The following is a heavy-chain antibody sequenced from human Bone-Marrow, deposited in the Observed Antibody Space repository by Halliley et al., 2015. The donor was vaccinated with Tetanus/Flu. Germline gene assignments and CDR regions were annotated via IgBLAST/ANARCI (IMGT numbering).Heavy chain of an antibody. CDR2: INHFGFI. D-gene: IGHD1-20*01. CDR3: ATTITRGGDH. CDR1: GVSLSDYY. V-gene: IGHV4-34*01. J-gene: IGHJ4*02. Sequence: TLSLTCDVYGVSLSDYYWSWIRQSPGQGLQWIGEINHFGFINYNPSLKARVTLSVDTSKNQFSLKMTSVTAADTAIYFCATTITRGGDHWGQGTLVPVSS.